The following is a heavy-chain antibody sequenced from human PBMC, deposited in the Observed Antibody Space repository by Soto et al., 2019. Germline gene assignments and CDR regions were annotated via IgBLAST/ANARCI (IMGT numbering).Heavy chain of an antibody. Sequence: QVQLVQSGAEVKKPGSSVKVSCKASGGTFSSYTISWVRQAPGQGLEWMGRIIPILGIANYAQKFQGRVTITADKSTSTAYMELSSRRSEDTAVYYCASSTFGDVDTAMVDDYWGQGTLVTVSS. CDR1: GGTFSSYT. D-gene: IGHD5-18*01. V-gene: IGHV1-69*02. CDR2: IIPILGIA. CDR3: ASSTFGDVDTAMVDDY. J-gene: IGHJ4*02.